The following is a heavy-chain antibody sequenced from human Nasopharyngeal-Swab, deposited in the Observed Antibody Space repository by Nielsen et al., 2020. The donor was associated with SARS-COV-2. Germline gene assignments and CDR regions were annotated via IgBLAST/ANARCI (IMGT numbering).Heavy chain of an antibody. J-gene: IGHJ4*02. CDR1: GYSFPDYY. CDR2: VSPRNGST. Sequence: AVKVSCKVSGYSFPDYYMHWVRQAPGQGLEWMGLVSPRNGSTSYAQKLQGRVTITSDTSTRTVYMALSSLTSKDTAVYYCATGGLDYWGQGTLVTVSS. V-gene: IGHV1-46*04. CDR3: ATGGLDY. D-gene: IGHD3-10*01.